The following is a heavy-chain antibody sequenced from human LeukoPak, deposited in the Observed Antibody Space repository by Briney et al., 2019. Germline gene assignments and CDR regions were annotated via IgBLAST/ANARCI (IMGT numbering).Heavy chain of an antibody. D-gene: IGHD3-22*01. CDR1: GFTFSSYG. V-gene: IGHV3-23*01. CDR2: ISGSGGRT. CDR3: AKDPTHYRVWDYYETIGLSY. Sequence: GGSLRLSCAASGFTFSSYGMSWVRQAPGKGLEWVSVISGSGGRTYYADSVKGRFTISRDNSKNTLNLHMNSLRAEDTAVYYCAKDPTHYRVWDYYETIGLSYWGQGTLVTVSS. J-gene: IGHJ4*02.